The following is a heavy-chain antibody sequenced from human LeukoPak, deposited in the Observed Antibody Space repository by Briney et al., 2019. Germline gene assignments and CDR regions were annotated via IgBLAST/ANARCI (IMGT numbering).Heavy chain of an antibody. Sequence: ASVKFSCKASGYTFSSYGITWVRQAPGQGLEWMGWISAYNGDTKYAQNVPGRVTMTTDTYTSTAYMELRSLRSDDTAVYYCARGPYYYDSSGYYLDHWGQGTLVSVSS. CDR1: GYTFSSYG. CDR3: ARGPYYYDSSGYYLDH. CDR2: ISAYNGDT. V-gene: IGHV1-18*01. D-gene: IGHD3-22*01. J-gene: IGHJ4*02.